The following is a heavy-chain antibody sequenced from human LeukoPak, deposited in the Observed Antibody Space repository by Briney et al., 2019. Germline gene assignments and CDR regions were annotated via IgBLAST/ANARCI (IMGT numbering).Heavy chain of an antibody. J-gene: IGHJ4*02. V-gene: IGHV3-66*01. D-gene: IGHD3-10*01. CDR3: ARDDYYGSRSGPD. CDR1: GFIVSANH. Sequence: GGSLRLSCAASGFIVSANHLTWVRQAPGKGLEWVSHFYSGGSTFYADSVKGRFTLSRDNSKNTLYLHTNSLRADDTAVYYCARDDYYGSRSGPDWGQGTLVTVSS. CDR2: FYSGGST.